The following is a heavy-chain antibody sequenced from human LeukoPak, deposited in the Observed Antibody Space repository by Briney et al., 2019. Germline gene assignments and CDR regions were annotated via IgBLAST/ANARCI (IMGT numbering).Heavy chain of an antibody. J-gene: IGHJ3*02. CDR2: IYYSGST. V-gene: IGHV4-59*01. Sequence: SETLSLTCTVSGGSISSYYWSWIRQPPGKGLEWIGYIYYSGSTNYNPSLKSRVTISVDTSKNQFSLKLSSVTAADTAVYYCASSGSSWGADAFDIWGQGTMVTVSS. D-gene: IGHD6-13*01. CDR1: GGSISSYY. CDR3: ASSGSSWGADAFDI.